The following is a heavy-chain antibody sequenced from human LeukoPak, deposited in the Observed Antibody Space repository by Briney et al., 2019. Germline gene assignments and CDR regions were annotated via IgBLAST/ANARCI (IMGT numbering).Heavy chain of an antibody. CDR2: INPNSGGT. CDR1: GYTFTGYY. CDR3: ARDLLAGSSGWFH. Sequence: ASVKVSCKASGYTFTGYYMHWVRQAPGQGLEWMGWINPNSGGTNYAQKFQGRVTMTRDTSISTAYMELSRLRSDDTAVYYCARDLLAGSSGWFHWGQGTLVTVSS. D-gene: IGHD6-19*01. J-gene: IGHJ4*02. V-gene: IGHV1-2*02.